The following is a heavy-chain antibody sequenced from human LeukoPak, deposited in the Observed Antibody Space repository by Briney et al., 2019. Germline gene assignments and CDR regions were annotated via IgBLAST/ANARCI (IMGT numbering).Heavy chain of an antibody. CDR2: IIPVLGTA. CDR3: ARGIVPGWSGPTHY. Sequence: SVKVSCKASGGTFSSYTISWVRQAPGQGLEWMGRIIPVLGTANYAQKFQGRVTITTDESTSTAYMELSSLRSEDTAVYYCARGIVPGWSGPTHYWGQGTLVTVSS. V-gene: IGHV1-69*16. CDR1: GGTFSSYT. J-gene: IGHJ4*02. D-gene: IGHD3-3*01.